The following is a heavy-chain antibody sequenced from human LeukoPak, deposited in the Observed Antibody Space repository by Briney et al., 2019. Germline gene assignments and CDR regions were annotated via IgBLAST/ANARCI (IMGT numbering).Heavy chain of an antibody. J-gene: IGHJ6*03. V-gene: IGHV1-24*01. CDR2: FDPEDGET. Sequence: ASVKVSCKVSGYTLTELSMHWVRQAPGKGLEWMGGFDPEDGETIYAQKFQGRVTMTEDTYTDTAYMELSSLRAEDTAVYYCARDWEYYYGSGSYYKFWYYYYYMDVWGKGTTVTISS. D-gene: IGHD3-10*01. CDR1: GYTLTELS. CDR3: ARDWEYYYGSGSYYKFWYYYYYMDV.